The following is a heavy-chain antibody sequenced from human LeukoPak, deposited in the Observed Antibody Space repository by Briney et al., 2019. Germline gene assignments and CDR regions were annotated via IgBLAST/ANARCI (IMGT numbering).Heavy chain of an antibody. J-gene: IGHJ6*03. CDR3: ARSVHYYYYYVDV. V-gene: IGHV3-64*01. Sequence: PGGSLRLSCAASGFTFSSYAMHWVRQAPGKGLEYVSAISSNGGSTYYANSVKGRFTISRDNSKNTLYLQMGSLRAEDMAVYYCARSVHYYYYYVDVWGKGTTVTVSS. CDR2: ISSNGGST. CDR1: GFTFSSYA.